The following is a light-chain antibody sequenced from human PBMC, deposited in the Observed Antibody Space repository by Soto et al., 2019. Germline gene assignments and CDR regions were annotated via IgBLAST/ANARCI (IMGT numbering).Light chain of an antibody. CDR2: GNS. Sequence: QSVLTQPPSVSGAPGQRVTISCTGSRYNIGAGYDVHWYQQLPGRAPKLLIFGNSNRPSGVPDRFSASKSGTSASLAITGPQAEDEAGYYCQSYDNSLSGYVFGTGTKVTVL. V-gene: IGLV1-40*01. J-gene: IGLJ1*01. CDR3: QSYDNSLSGYV. CDR1: RYNIGAGYD.